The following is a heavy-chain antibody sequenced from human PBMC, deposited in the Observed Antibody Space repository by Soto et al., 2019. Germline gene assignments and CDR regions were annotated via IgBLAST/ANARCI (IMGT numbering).Heavy chain of an antibody. J-gene: IGHJ4*02. CDR3: ARARGFSYGYCDY. Sequence: SETLSLTCTFSCGSVISSPYYWVWIRQPPGKGLEYIGNIYYGGSTYYSPSLKSRVTISVDTSTNQFSLKLSSVTAADTAVYYCARARGFSYGYCDYWGRGTLVTVSS. CDR1: CGSVISSPYY. D-gene: IGHD5-18*01. CDR2: IYYGGST. V-gene: IGHV4-39*01.